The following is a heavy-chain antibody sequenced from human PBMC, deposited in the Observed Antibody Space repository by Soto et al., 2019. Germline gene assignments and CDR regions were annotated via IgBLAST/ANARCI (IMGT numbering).Heavy chain of an antibody. V-gene: IGHV3-30-3*01. CDR2: ISYDGSNK. CDR1: GFTFSSYA. Sequence: QVQLVESGGGVVQPGRSLRLSCAASGFTFSSYAMHWVRQAPGKGLEWVAVISYDGSNKYYADSVKGRFTISRDNSKYTLYLQMNSLRGEDTAVYYCARGPNYYDFGSGYQEFDPWGQGTLVTVSS. CDR3: ARGPNYYDFGSGYQEFDP. J-gene: IGHJ5*02. D-gene: IGHD3-3*01.